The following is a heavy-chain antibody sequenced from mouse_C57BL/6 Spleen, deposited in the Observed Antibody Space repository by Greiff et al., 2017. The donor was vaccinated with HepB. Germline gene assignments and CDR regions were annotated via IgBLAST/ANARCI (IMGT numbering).Heavy chain of an antibody. CDR1: GYTFTDYN. V-gene: IGHV1-18*01. Sequence: EVQLQQSGPELVKPGASVKIPCKASGYTFTDYNMDWVKQSHGKSLEWIGDINPNNGGTIYNQKFKGKATLTVDKAASTAYMELRHLTSEDTAVYYCARSRWVGDYAMDYWGQGTSVTVSS. D-gene: IGHD1-1*01. CDR3: ARSRWVGDYAMDY. J-gene: IGHJ4*01. CDR2: INPNNGGT.